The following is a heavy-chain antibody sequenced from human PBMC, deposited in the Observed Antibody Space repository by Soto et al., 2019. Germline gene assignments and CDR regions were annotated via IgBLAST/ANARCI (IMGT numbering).Heavy chain of an antibody. CDR2: VYYTGST. J-gene: IGHJ6*04. CDR3: AIFFSSSSFYSYPMSG. CDR1: GGSVSTGDYY. Sequence: PSETLSLTCTVSGGSVSTGDYYGVWIRQPPGKGLEWIGSVYYTGSTYYNPSLMSRITVSVDTSKNQFSLKLNSVTAADTAVEDCAIFFSSSSFYSYPMSGWGKGSTVPVSS. V-gene: IGHV4-39*01. D-gene: IGHD3-10*02.